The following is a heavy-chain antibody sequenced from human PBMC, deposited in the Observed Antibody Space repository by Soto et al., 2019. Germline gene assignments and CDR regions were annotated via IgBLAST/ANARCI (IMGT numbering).Heavy chain of an antibody. Sequence: QVQLQESGPGLVKPSETLSLTCTVSGGSISSYYWSWIRQPPGKGLEWIEYIYYSGSTNYNPSLKSRVTIAVATSKNQCSRKLSSVTAADTAVYYCARTVPELGYYFDYWGQGTLVTVSS. CDR3: ARTVPELGYYFDY. V-gene: IGHV4-59*08. CDR1: GGSISSYY. D-gene: IGHD1-7*01. CDR2: IYYSGST. J-gene: IGHJ4*02.